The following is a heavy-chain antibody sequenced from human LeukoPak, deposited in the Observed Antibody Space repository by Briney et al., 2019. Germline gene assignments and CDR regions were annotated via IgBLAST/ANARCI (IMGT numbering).Heavy chain of an antibody. CDR3: ARESGYDTSGYYLDC. Sequence: GGSLRLSCAASGFIVSSNYMSWVRQAPGKGLEWVSVIYSGGTTYYADSVKGRFTISRDNSKNTLYLQMSSLRAEDTAVYYCARESGYDTSGYYLDCWGQGTLVTVSS. V-gene: IGHV3-53*01. D-gene: IGHD3-22*01. CDR1: GFIVSSNY. CDR2: IYSGGTT. J-gene: IGHJ4*02.